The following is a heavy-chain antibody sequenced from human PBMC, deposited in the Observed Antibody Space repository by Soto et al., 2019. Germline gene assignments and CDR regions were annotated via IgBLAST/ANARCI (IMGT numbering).Heavy chain of an antibody. D-gene: IGHD2-8*02. J-gene: IGHJ2*01. CDR1: GFTFSSYG. Sequence: QVQLVESGGGVVQPGRSLRLSCAASGFTFSSYGMHWVRQAPGKGLEWVAVISYDGSNKYYADSVKGRFTISRDNSKNTLYLQMNSLRAEDTAVYYCAKDSGGGRYFDLWGRGTLVTVSS. CDR3: AKDSGGGRYFDL. V-gene: IGHV3-30*18. CDR2: ISYDGSNK.